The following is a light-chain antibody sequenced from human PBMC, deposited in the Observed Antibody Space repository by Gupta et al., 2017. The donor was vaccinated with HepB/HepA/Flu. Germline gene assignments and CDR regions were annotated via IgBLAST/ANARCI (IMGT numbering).Light chain of an antibody. Sequence: DIQMTQSPSSLSASIGDRVTITCQASQDITNYLRWYQQKPGKAPKLLIYDASNVETGVPTRFSGSGSGTDFTFTISSLQPEDFANYYCLHDTHLPFAFGHGTKVDF. CDR2: DAS. V-gene: IGKV1-33*01. CDR1: QDITNY. CDR3: LHDTHLPFA. J-gene: IGKJ3*01.